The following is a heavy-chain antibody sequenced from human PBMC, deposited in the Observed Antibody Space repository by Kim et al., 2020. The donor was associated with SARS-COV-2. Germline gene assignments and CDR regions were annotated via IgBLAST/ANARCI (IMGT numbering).Heavy chain of an antibody. Sequence: ADSVKGRFTISRDNAKNSLYLQMNSLRAEDTAVYYCARGTTYDFWSGYDYWGQGTLVTVSS. V-gene: IGHV3-48*03. CDR3: ARGTTYDFWSGYDY. D-gene: IGHD3-3*01. J-gene: IGHJ4*02.